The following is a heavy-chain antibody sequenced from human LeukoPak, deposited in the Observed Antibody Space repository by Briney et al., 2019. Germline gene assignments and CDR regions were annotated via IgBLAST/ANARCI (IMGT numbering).Heavy chain of an antibody. CDR3: VQTYCSTTPCSPGFDN. J-gene: IGHJ4*02. CDR1: VFTFKISA. CDR2: ISGSGDST. V-gene: IGHV3-23*01. Sequence: GGSLRLSFGTSVFTFKISAIAWVRQAPGKGLEWVSTISGSGDSTDYSNSVKGHYTIPRDNSKNTVFMQMDSLRVEDSAVYFCVQTYCSTTPCSPGFDNWGQGTLVTVSP. D-gene: IGHD2-2*01.